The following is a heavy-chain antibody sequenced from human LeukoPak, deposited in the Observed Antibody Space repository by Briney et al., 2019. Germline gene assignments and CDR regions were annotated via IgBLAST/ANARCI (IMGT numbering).Heavy chain of an antibody. CDR3: ARDLIIGNRFDP. CDR2: INPNSGGT. CDR1: GYTFTGYY. J-gene: IGHJ5*02. V-gene: IGHV1-2*02. Sequence: ASVKVSCKASGYTFTGYYMHWVRQAPGQGLEWMGWINPNSGGTNYAQKFQGRVTMTRGTSISTAYMELSRLRSDDTAVYYCARDLIIGNRFDPWGQGTLVTVSS. D-gene: IGHD2/OR15-2a*01.